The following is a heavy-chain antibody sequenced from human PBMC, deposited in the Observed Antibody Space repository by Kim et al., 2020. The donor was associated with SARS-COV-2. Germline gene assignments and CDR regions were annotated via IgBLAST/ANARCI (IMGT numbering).Heavy chain of an antibody. V-gene: IGHV4-34*01. CDR2: INHSGST. Sequence: SETLSLTCAVYGGSFSGYYWSWIRQPPGKGLEWIGEINHSGSTNYNPSLKSRVTISVDTSKNQFSLKLSSVTAADTAVYYCARVLRGYYYGSGTLAPRTQTYYMDVWGKGTTVTVSS. CDR3: ARVLRGYYYGSGTLAPRTQTYYMDV. J-gene: IGHJ6*03. D-gene: IGHD3-10*01. CDR1: GGSFSGYY.